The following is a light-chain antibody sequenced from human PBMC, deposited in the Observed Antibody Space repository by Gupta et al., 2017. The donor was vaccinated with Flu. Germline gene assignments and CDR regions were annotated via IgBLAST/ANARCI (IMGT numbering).Light chain of an antibody. CDR2: ANN. V-gene: IGLV1-40*01. CDR1: CSNIGAGYD. CDR3: QSYDSSLSGYV. Sequence: QSVLTQPPSVSGAPAQRLTIACTGGCSNIGAGYDSRCYQHLPGAAPKLLIYANNDQTSGVPDRFSGSKSDISASLAITGLQSGDEADYYCQSYDSSLSGYVFGTGTKVTVL. J-gene: IGLJ1*01.